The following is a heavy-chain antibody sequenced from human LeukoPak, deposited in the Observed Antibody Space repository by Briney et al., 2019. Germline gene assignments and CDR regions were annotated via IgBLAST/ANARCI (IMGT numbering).Heavy chain of an antibody. Sequence: PSETLSLTCTVSGGSISSSSYYWGWIRQPPGKGLGWIGSIYYSGSTNYNPSLKSRVTISVDTSKNQFSLKLSSVTAADTAVYYCARGDVYPPRPMDVWGKGTTVTVSS. V-gene: IGHV4-39*07. J-gene: IGHJ6*03. CDR3: ARGDVYPPRPMDV. CDR2: IYYSGST. D-gene: IGHD1-14*01. CDR1: GGSISSSSYY.